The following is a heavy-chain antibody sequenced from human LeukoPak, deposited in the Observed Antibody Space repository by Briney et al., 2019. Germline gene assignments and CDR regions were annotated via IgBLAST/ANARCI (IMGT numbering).Heavy chain of an antibody. J-gene: IGHJ4*02. CDR3: ARGDVDYVY. CDR1: GGSISSSSYY. CDR2: IYYSGST. V-gene: IGHV4-39*07. Sequence: SETLSLTCTVSGGSISSSSYYWGWIRQPPGKGLEWIGSIYYSGSTYYNPSLKSRVTISVDTSKNQFSLKLSSVTAADTAVYYCARGDVDYVYWGQGTLVTVSS. D-gene: IGHD3-16*01.